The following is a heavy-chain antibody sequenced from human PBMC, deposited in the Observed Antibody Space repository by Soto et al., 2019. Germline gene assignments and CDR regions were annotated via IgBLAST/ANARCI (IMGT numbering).Heavy chain of an antibody. J-gene: IGHJ6*02. V-gene: IGHV4-4*07. D-gene: IGHD3-9*01. CDR1: DDFISSYY. Sequence: SETLSLTCTVSDDFISSYYWHWIRQPAGKGLEWIGRVSTNGATNYNPSLESRVTMSVDTSKNQFSLKLTSVTAADTAVYFCARADSEILTGSYAMDVWGQGTTVTLSS. CDR2: VSTNGAT. CDR3: ARADSEILTGSYAMDV.